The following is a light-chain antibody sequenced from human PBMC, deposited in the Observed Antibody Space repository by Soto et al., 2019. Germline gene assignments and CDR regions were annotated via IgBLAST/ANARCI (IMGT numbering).Light chain of an antibody. CDR3: QSYDNSLSGSRV. CDR2: EAT. J-gene: IGLJ3*02. CDR1: SGDVGTYDL. Sequence: QSALTQPASVSGSPGQSITISCTGTSGDVGTYDLVSWYQHHPGAAPKLMIYEATRRPSGISNRFSGSKSGNTASLTISGLQAEDEAAYYCQSYDNSLSGSRVFGGGTKLTVL. V-gene: IGLV2-23*01.